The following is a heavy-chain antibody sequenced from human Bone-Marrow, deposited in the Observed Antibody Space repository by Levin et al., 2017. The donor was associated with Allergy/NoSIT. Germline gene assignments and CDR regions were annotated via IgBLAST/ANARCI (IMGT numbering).Heavy chain of an antibody. CDR3: TTDVSGWYNWFDP. V-gene: IGHV3-15*01. Sequence: GESLKISCAASGFTFSNAWMSWVRQAPGKGLEWVGRIKSKTDGGTTDYAAPVKGRFTISRDDSKNTLYLQMNSLKTEDTAVYYCTTDVSGWYNWFDPWGQGTQVTVSS. J-gene: IGHJ5*02. CDR2: IKSKTDGGTT. D-gene: IGHD6-19*01. CDR1: GFTFSNAW.